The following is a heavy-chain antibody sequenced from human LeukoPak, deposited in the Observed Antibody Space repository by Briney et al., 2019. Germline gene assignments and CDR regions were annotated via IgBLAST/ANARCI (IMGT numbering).Heavy chain of an antibody. D-gene: IGHD3-10*01. CDR3: ARETWNYYGSGSVDY. CDR2: ISAYNGNT. J-gene: IGHJ4*02. V-gene: IGHV1-18*01. CDR1: GYTFTSYG. Sequence: ASVKVSCKASGYTFTSYGISRVRQAPGQGLEWMGWISAYNGNTNYAQKLQGRVTMTTDTSTSTAYMELRSLRSDDTAVYYCARETWNYYGSGSVDYWGQGTLVTVSS.